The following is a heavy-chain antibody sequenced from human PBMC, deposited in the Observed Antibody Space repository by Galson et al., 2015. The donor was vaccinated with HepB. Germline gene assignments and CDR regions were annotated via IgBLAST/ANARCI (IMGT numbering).Heavy chain of an antibody. V-gene: IGHV4-34*01. CDR2: INHSGST. CDR1: GGSFSGYY. CDR3: ARVLMGPYYYYGMDV. Sequence: SETLSLTCAVYGGSFSGYYWSWIRQPPGKGLEWIGEINHSGSTNYNPSLKSRVTISVDTSKNQFSLKLSSVTAADTAVYYCARVLMGPYYYYGMDVWGQGTTVTVSS. D-gene: IGHD3-16*01. J-gene: IGHJ6*02.